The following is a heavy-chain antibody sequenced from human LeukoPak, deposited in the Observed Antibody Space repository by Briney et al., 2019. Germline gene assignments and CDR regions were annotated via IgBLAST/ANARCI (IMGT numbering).Heavy chain of an antibody. Sequence: GGSLRLSCAASGFSFSSYNMNWVRQAPGKGLEWVACITSGSSDIYYADSVKGRFTISRDNAKNTLYLQMNSLRAEDSALYYCASVRNGDYYMDVWGKGTTVTISS. CDR2: ITSGSSDI. J-gene: IGHJ6*03. D-gene: IGHD3-10*02. CDR1: GFSFSSYN. V-gene: IGHV3-21*01. CDR3: ASVRNGDYYMDV.